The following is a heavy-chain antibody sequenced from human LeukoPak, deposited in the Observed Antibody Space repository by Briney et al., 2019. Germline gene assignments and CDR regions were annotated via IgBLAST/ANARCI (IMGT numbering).Heavy chain of an antibody. CDR2: ISGSGGST. V-gene: IGHV3-23*01. CDR1: GFIFSSYG. CDR3: ATDSYDSSGYYLYYFDY. D-gene: IGHD3-22*01. Sequence: QTGGSLRLSCAATGFIFSSYGMSWVRQAPGKGLEWVSGISGSGGSTYYADSVKGRFTISRDNSKNTQYLQMNSLRAEDTAAYYCATDSYDSSGYYLYYFDYWGQGTLVTVSS. J-gene: IGHJ4*02.